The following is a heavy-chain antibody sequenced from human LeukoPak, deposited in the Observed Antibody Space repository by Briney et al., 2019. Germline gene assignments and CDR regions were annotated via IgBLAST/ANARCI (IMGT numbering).Heavy chain of an antibody. V-gene: IGHV3-21*06. CDR1: GFTFSNYN. D-gene: IGHD6-13*01. J-gene: IGHJ4*02. Sequence: GGSLRLSCTASGFTFSNYNMNWVRQAPGKGLEWVSSISGRSSSIHYADSVKGRFTISRDNAKNLLYLQMNSLRGEDTAVYYCAKDGGQQLVVRPDYWGQGTLVTVSS. CDR2: ISGRSSSI. CDR3: AKDGGQQLVVRPDY.